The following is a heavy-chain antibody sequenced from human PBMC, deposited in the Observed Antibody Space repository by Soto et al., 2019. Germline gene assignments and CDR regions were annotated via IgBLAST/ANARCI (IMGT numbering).Heavy chain of an antibody. D-gene: IGHD3-10*01. V-gene: IGHV1-69*13. Sequence: SVKVSCKASGGTFSSYAISWVRQAPGQGLEWMGGIIPIFGTANYAQKFQGRVTITADESTSTAYMELSGLRSEDTAVYYCARVRRGYHDAFDIWGQGTMVTVSS. CDR2: IIPIFGTA. CDR1: GGTFSSYA. CDR3: ARVRRGYHDAFDI. J-gene: IGHJ3*02.